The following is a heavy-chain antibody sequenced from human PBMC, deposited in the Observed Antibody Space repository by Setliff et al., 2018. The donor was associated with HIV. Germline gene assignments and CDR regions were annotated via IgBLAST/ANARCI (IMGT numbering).Heavy chain of an antibody. V-gene: IGHV1-46*01. Sequence: ASVKVSCKASGYTFTNYYIHWVRQAPGQGLEWMGLINPSGGRTSYAQKFQGRLTMTRDTSRSTVYMELSSLRSEDTAMYYCARDRHHYDSSGFDAFDLWGQGTMVTVSS. D-gene: IGHD3-22*01. J-gene: IGHJ3*01. CDR2: INPSGGRT. CDR1: GYTFTNYY. CDR3: ARDRHHYDSSGFDAFDL.